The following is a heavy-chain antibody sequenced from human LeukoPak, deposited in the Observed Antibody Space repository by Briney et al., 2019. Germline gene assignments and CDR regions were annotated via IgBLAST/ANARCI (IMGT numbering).Heavy chain of an antibody. CDR2: IIAYNGNT. D-gene: IGHD2-2*01. Sequence: ASVKVSCKAAGYTFTSYGISWVRQAPGQGLEWMGWIIAYNGNTNYAQKLQGRVTMTTDTSTSTAYMELRSLRSDDTAVYYCARAYGIYCSSTSCSYNWFDPWGQGTLVTVSS. J-gene: IGHJ5*02. CDR3: ARAYGIYCSSTSCSYNWFDP. V-gene: IGHV1-18*01. CDR1: GYTFTSYG.